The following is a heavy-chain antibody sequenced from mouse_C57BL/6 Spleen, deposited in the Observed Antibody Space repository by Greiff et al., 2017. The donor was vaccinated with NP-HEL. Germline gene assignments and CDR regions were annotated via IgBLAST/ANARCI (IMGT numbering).Heavy chain of an antibody. Sequence: EVKLVESGGGLVKPGGSLKLSCAASGFTFSDYGMHWVRQAPEKGLEWVAYISSGSSTIYYADTVKGRFTISRDNAKNTLFLQMTSLRSEDTAMYYCARFYYSNNGYFDVWGTGTTVTVSS. D-gene: IGHD2-5*01. J-gene: IGHJ1*03. V-gene: IGHV5-17*01. CDR1: GFTFSDYG. CDR3: ARFYYSNNGYFDV. CDR2: ISSGSSTI.